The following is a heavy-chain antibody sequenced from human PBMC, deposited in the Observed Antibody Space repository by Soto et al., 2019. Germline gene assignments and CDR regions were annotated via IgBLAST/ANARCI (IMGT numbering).Heavy chain of an antibody. D-gene: IGHD2-15*01. CDR3: GREYCSGGSCYSADY. Sequence: QVQLAQSGGEEKRPGASVKVSCKASGYTFTDFGISWVRQAPGQGLEWMGWISGDNDNTIYAQKFQGRVTMTADTSTSTAYMELRGLTSDDTAMYYCGREYCSGGSCYSADYWGQGTLVTVSS. CDR1: GYTFTDFG. J-gene: IGHJ4*02. V-gene: IGHV1-18*01. CDR2: ISGDNDNT.